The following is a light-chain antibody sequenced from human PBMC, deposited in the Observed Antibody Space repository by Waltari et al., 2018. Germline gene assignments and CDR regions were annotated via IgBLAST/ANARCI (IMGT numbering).Light chain of an antibody. J-gene: IGKJ2*01. CDR2: AAS. Sequence: IQMTQSPSSLSASVGDRVTIPCRASQSISSYLNWYPQKPGKAPNLLIYAASSLQSGVPSRFSGSGSWTDFTLTISSLQPEDFGTYYCQQGYSTPRVTFGQGTKLEIK. CDR3: QQGYSTPRVT. V-gene: IGKV1-39*01. CDR1: QSISSY.